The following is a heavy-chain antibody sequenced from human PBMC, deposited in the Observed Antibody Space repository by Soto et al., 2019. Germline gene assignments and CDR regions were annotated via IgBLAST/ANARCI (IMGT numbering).Heavy chain of an antibody. Sequence: GESLKISCKGSGYSFTDYWIGWVRQMPGKGLEWMGIIYPGDSDTRYSPSFQGQVTISADKSISTAYLQWSSLKASDTAMYYCARFSLGGSGSYYNPSTYGMDVWGQGTTVTVSS. CDR3: ARFSLGGSGSYYNPSTYGMDV. CDR1: GYSFTDYW. J-gene: IGHJ6*02. V-gene: IGHV5-51*01. D-gene: IGHD3-10*01. CDR2: IYPGDSDT.